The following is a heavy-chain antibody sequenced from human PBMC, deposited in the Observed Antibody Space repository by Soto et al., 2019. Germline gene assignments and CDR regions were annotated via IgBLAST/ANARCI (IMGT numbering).Heavy chain of an antibody. V-gene: IGHV3-23*01. J-gene: IGHJ4*02. CDR3: AFGNLSYYFDY. Sequence: GGSLRLSCAASGFTFSSYAMSWVRQAPGKGLEWVSAISGSGGSTYYADSVKGRFTISRDNSKNTLSLQMNSLRAEDTAVYHCAFGNLSYYFDYWGQGTPVTVSS. CDR1: GFTFSSYA. CDR2: ISGSGGST. D-gene: IGHD3-16*01.